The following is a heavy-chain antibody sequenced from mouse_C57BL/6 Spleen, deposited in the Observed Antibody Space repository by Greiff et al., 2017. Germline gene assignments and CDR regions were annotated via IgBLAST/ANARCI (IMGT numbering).Heavy chain of an antibody. CDR2: IYPGAGDT. CDR1: GYAFSSSW. D-gene: IGHD1-1*01. J-gene: IGHJ2*01. CDR3: ARSENYYGSSFPFYFDY. V-gene: IGHV1-82*01. Sequence: QVQLQQSGPELVKPGASVKISCKASGYAFSSSWMNWVKQRPGKGLEWIGRIYPGAGDTNYNGKFKGKATLTADKSSSTAYMQLSSLTSEDSAVYFCARSENYYGSSFPFYFDYWGQGTTLTVSS.